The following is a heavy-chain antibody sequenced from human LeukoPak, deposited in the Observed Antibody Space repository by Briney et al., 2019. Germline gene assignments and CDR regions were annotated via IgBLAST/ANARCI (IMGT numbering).Heavy chain of an antibody. D-gene: IGHD2-15*01. CDR1: GFTFSSYG. V-gene: IGHV3-33*06. J-gene: IGHJ3*02. Sequence: GGSLRLSCAASGFTFSSYGMHWVRQAPGKGLEWVAVIWYDGSNKYYADSVKGRFTISRDNSKNTLYLQMNSLRAEDTAVYYCAKALEAATNDAFDIWGQGTMVTVSS. CDR3: AKALEAATNDAFDI. CDR2: IWYDGSNK.